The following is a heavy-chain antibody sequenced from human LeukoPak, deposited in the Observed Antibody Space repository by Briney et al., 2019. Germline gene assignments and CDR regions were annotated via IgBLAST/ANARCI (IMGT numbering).Heavy chain of an antibody. CDR3: ARDPRIAVAGNPWFDP. D-gene: IGHD6-19*01. Sequence: VRSLRLSCAASGFTFSSYSMNWVRQAPGKGLEWVSSISSSSSYIYYADSVKGRFTISRDNAKNSLYLQMDSLRAEDTAVYYCARDPRIAVAGNPWFDPWGQGTLVTDSS. CDR2: ISSSSSYI. J-gene: IGHJ5*02. V-gene: IGHV3-21*01. CDR1: GFTFSSYS.